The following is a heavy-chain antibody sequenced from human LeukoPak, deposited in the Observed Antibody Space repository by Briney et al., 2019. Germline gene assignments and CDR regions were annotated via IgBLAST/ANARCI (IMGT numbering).Heavy chain of an antibody. V-gene: IGHV4-38-2*02. D-gene: IGHD3-9*01. CDR1: GYSISTSYY. CDR3: ARQNTYYDILTGYLSFRLFDY. Sequence: SETLSLTCTVSGYSISTSYYWGWIRQPPGKGLEWIGSIYYSGSTYYNPSLKSRVTISVDTSKNQFSLKLSSVTAADTAVYYCARQNTYYDILTGYLSFRLFDYWGQGTLVTVSS. CDR2: IYYSGST. J-gene: IGHJ4*02.